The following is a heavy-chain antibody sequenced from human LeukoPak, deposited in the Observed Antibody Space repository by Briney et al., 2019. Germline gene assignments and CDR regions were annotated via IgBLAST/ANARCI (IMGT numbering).Heavy chain of an antibody. CDR1: GFTFSSYA. J-gene: IGHJ6*03. D-gene: IGHD3-3*01. V-gene: IGHV3-23*01. CDR3: ARDLGYDFWSGYYSDYYMDV. Sequence: GGSLRLSCAASGFTFSSYAMSWVRQAPGKGLEWVSAISGSGGSTYYADSVKGRFTISRDNAKNTLYLQMNSLRAEDTAVYYCARDLGYDFWSGYYSDYYMDVWGKGTTVTVSS. CDR2: ISGSGGST.